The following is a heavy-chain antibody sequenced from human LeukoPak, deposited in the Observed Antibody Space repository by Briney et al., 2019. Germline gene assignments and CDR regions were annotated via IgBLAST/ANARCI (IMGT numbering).Heavy chain of an antibody. Sequence: GGSLRLSCEASGFTFSSYGMHWVRRPPGKGLEWVTFIRSDGGGKYYADSVKGRFTISRDNAKNSLYLQMNSLRAEDTAVYYCARVGYSYFDYWGQGTLVTVSS. V-gene: IGHV3-30*02. J-gene: IGHJ4*02. CDR2: IRSDGGGK. D-gene: IGHD5-18*01. CDR1: GFTFSSYG. CDR3: ARVGYSYFDY.